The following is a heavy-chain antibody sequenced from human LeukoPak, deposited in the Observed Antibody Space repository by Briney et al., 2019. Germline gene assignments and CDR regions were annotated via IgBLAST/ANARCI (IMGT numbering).Heavy chain of an antibody. Sequence: GGSLRLSCAASGFTFSSYWMSWVRQAPGKGLEWVANIKEDGSEKYYVDSVKGRFTISRDNAKNLLYLQMNSLRAEDTAVYYCARAYYDFWSALPDYWGQGTLVTASS. J-gene: IGHJ4*02. CDR3: ARAYYDFWSALPDY. CDR2: IKEDGSEK. V-gene: IGHV3-7*04. CDR1: GFTFSSYW. D-gene: IGHD3-3*01.